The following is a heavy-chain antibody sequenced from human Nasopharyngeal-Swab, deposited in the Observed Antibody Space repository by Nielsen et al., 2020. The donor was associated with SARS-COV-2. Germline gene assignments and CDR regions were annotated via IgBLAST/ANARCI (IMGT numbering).Heavy chain of an antibody. CDR3: AREMASFDN. CDR2: IYYSGST. V-gene: IGHV4-59*01. Sequence: SETLSLTCTVSGGSMRSYYWNWIRQPPGKGLEWIGYIYYSGSTNYNPSLKSRVTISVDTSKNQFSLKLRSVTAADTAVYYCAREMASFDNWGQGTLVTVSS. J-gene: IGHJ4*02. D-gene: IGHD5-24*01. CDR1: GGSMRSYY.